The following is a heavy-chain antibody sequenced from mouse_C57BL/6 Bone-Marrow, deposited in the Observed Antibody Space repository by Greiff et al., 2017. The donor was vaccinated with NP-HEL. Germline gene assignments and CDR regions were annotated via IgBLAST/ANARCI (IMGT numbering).Heavy chain of an antibody. CDR3: ARRYAMDY. J-gene: IGHJ4*01. V-gene: IGHV1-59*01. Sequence: VQLQQPGAELVRPGTSVKLSCKASGYTFTSYWMHWVKQRPGQGLEWIGVIDPSDSYTNYNQKFKGKATLTVDTSSSTAYMQLSSLTSEDSAVYYCARRYAMDYWGRGTSVTVSS. CDR2: IDPSDSYT. CDR1: GYTFTSYW.